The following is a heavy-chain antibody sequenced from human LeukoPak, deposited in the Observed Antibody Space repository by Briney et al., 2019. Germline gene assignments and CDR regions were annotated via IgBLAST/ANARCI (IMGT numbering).Heavy chain of an antibody. D-gene: IGHD6-13*01. CDR3: AKDPSSLGAAGSIYFDH. CDR2: ISGNGGST. J-gene: IGHJ4*02. CDR1: GFSFSSYA. Sequence: PGGSLRLSCAASGFSFSSYAMSWVRQAPGKGLEWVSGISGNGGSTYYADSVKGRFTISRDNSKNTLYLQMNSLRAEDTAVYYCAKDPSSLGAAGSIYFDHWGQGTQVTVSS. V-gene: IGHV3-23*01.